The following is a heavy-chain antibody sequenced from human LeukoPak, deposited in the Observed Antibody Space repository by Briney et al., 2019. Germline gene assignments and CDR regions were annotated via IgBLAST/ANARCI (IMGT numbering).Heavy chain of an antibody. Sequence: PSQTLSLTCAVSGGSISSGGYSWSWIRQPAGKGLEWIGRIYTSGSTNYNPSLKSRVTMSVDTSKNQFSLKLSSVTAADTAVYYCAREKHRYGSPDYWGQGTLVTVSS. CDR2: IYTSGST. CDR3: AREKHRYGSPDY. V-gene: IGHV4-61*02. J-gene: IGHJ4*02. CDR1: GGSISSGGYS. D-gene: IGHD3-10*01.